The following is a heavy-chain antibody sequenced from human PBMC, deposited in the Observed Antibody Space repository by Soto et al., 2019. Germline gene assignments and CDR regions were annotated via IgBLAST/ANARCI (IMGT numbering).Heavy chain of an antibody. V-gene: IGHV5-51*01. Sequence: PGESLKISNEASGYSFTRYWIGWVRQMPEKGLEWMGVIFPGDSAVSYSPPFQGQVTISADKSINTAYLQWSSLEASDTAMYYCARHGTAVAGRKRSFDYWGPGTLVTVSS. J-gene: IGHJ4*02. CDR3: ARHGTAVAGRKRSFDY. CDR1: GYSFTRYW. CDR2: IFPGDSAV. D-gene: IGHD6-19*01.